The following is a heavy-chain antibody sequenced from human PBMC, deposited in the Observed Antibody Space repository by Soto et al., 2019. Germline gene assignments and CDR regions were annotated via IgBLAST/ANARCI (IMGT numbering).Heavy chain of an antibody. CDR1: GGSISSGDYY. CDR3: ARVGLACGGDCYKFGSKIFDY. D-gene: IGHD2-21*02. J-gene: IGHJ4*02. V-gene: IGHV4-30-4*01. Sequence: SETLSLTCTVSGGSISSGDYYWSWIRQPPGKGLEWIGYIYYSGSTYYNPSLKSRVTISVDTSKNQFSLKLSSVTAADTAVYYCARVGLACGGDCYKFGSKIFDYWGQGTLVTVSS. CDR2: IYYSGST.